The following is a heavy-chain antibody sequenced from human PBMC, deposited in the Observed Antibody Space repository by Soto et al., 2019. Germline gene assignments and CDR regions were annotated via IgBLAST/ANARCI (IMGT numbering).Heavy chain of an antibody. CDR1: GYTFTSYG. D-gene: IGHD3-10*02. J-gene: IGHJ6*03. CDR3: ARAYVSREIGTYYYYNMDL. CDR2: ISAYNGNT. Sequence: QVQLVQSGAEVKKPGASVKVSCKASGYTFTSYGISWVRQAPGQGLEWMGWISAYNGNTNYAQKLQGRVTMTTDTSASTAYMELRSLRSDYTAVYSCARAYVSREIGTYYYYNMDLWGKGTTVTVSS. V-gene: IGHV1-18*01.